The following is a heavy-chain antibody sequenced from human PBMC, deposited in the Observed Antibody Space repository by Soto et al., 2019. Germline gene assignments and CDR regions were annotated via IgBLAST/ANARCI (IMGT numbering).Heavy chain of an antibody. J-gene: IGHJ6*02. CDR2: ISGSGGTT. Sequence: LRLSCATSGFTFSTYSMSWVRQAPGKGLEWVSAISGSGGTTYYADSVKGRFTISRDNSKNTLYLQMNSLRAEDTAVYYCAKGEYSKSSFSYYYGMDVWGQGTTVTVSS. D-gene: IGHD6-6*01. CDR1: GFTFSTYS. CDR3: AKGEYSKSSFSYYYGMDV. V-gene: IGHV3-23*01.